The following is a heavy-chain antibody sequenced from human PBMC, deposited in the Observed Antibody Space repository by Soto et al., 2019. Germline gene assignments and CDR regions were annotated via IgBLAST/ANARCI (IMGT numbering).Heavy chain of an antibody. D-gene: IGHD2-15*01. J-gene: IGHJ6*02. V-gene: IGHV3-11*06. CDR2: ISSSSSYT. CDR3: ARAGLRPVDYYYYGMDV. CDR1: GFTFSDYY. Sequence: GGSLRLSCAASGFTFSDYYMSWIRQAPGKGLEWVSYISSSSSYTNYADSVKGRFTISRDNAKNSLYLQMNSLRAEDTAVYYCARAGLRPVDYYYYGMDVWGQGTTVTVSS.